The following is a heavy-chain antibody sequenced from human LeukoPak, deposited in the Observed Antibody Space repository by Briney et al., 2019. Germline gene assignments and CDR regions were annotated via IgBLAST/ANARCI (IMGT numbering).Heavy chain of an antibody. CDR1: GFTFRSYS. V-gene: IGHV3-43*02. J-gene: IGHJ4*02. Sequence: PGGSLRLSCAASGFTFRSYSMNWVRQAPGQGLEWVSLINGDGGSKYYAESMKGRFTISRDNSKNSLYLQMGSLGIEDTALYYRVRGNLYSWGGGPLVTVLS. CDR2: INGDGGSK. CDR3: VRGNLYS.